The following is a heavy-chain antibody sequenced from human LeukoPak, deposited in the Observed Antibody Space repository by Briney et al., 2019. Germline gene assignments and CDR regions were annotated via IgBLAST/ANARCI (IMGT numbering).Heavy chain of an antibody. Sequence: SETLSLTCSVSGASASSASYYWTWIRQPPGKGLEWIGYIYYSGSTNYNPSLKSRVTISVDTSKNQFSLKLSSVTAADTAVYYCARGQTVAGAPGRGMDVWGQGTTVTVSS. J-gene: IGHJ6*02. CDR3: ARGQTVAGAPGRGMDV. CDR1: GASASSASYY. D-gene: IGHD6-19*01. CDR2: IYYSGST. V-gene: IGHV4-61*01.